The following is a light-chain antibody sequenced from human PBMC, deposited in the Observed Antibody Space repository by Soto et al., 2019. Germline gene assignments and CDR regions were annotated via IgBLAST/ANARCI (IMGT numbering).Light chain of an antibody. J-gene: IGLJ1*01. CDR2: EVS. CDR1: SSDVGSYNR. Sequence: QSVLTQPPSVSGSPGQSVAISCTGTSSDVGSYNRVSWYQQPPGAAPKLMIYEVSNRPSGVPDRFSGSKSGSTASLTISGLQAEDEADYYCKSYTGSSTYVFGTGTKVTVL. V-gene: IGLV2-18*02. CDR3: KSYTGSSTYV.